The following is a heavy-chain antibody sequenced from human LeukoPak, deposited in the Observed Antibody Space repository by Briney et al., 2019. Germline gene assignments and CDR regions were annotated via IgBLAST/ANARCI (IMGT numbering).Heavy chain of an antibody. CDR3: ARANDFWSGYYDY. Sequence: VASVTVSCTASGGTFSSYAISWVRQAPGQGLEWMGGIISIFGTANYAQKFQGRVTITADESTSTAYMELSSLRSEDTAVYYCARANDFWSGYYDYWGQGTLVTVSS. J-gene: IGHJ4*02. V-gene: IGHV1-69*01. CDR2: IISIFGTA. CDR1: GGTFSSYA. D-gene: IGHD3-3*01.